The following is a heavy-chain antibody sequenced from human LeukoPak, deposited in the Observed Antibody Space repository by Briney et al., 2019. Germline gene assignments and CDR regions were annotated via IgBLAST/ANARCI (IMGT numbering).Heavy chain of an antibody. V-gene: IGHV4-59*01. Sequence: SETLSLPCTVSGGSISRYYWRWLRQPPGRGGEWIGYFYYSGTTNFHPSLKSRVTLPQDTSKKQFVLTLNSVTAADTSVYDCARGVYRAAAQFGYWGQGTLVTVSS. CDR1: GGSISRYY. J-gene: IGHJ4*02. CDR3: ARGVYRAAAQFGY. CDR2: FYYSGTT. D-gene: IGHD6-13*01.